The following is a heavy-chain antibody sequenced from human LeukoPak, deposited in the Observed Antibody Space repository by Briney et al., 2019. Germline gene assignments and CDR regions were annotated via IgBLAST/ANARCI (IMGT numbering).Heavy chain of an antibody. CDR3: ATSLDADPYCSSTSCYGSYYYYGMDV. D-gene: IGHD2-2*01. CDR1: GGTFSSYA. Sequence: SVKVSCKASGGTFSSYAISWVRQAPGQGLEWMGGIIPIFGTANYAQKFQGRVTITADESTSTAYMELSSLRSEDTAVYYCATSLDADPYCSSTSCYGSYYYYGMDVWGQGTTVTVPS. CDR2: IIPIFGTA. V-gene: IGHV1-69*01. J-gene: IGHJ6*02.